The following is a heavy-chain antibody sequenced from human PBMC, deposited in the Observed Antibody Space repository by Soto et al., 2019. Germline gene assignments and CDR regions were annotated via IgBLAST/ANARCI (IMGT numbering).Heavy chain of an antibody. D-gene: IGHD3-10*01. CDR2: ISYDGSNK. V-gene: IGHV3-30-3*01. CDR1: GFTFSSYA. CDR3: ASLGNTYYYGSGSFRNWFDP. J-gene: IGHJ5*02. Sequence: QVQQVESGGGVVQPGRSLRLSCAASGFTFSSYAMHWVRQAPGKGLEWVAVISYDGSNKYYADSVKGRFTISRDNSKNTLYLQMNSLRAEDTAVYYCASLGNTYYYGSGSFRNWFDPWGQGTLVTVSS.